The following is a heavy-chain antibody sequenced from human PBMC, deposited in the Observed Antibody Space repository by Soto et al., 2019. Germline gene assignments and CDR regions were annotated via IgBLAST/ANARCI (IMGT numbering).Heavy chain of an antibody. D-gene: IGHD2-15*01. CDR3: AREGDEIVVVVAATPGAYNWFDP. V-gene: IGHV1-69*02. CDR2: IIPILGIA. J-gene: IGHJ5*02. CDR1: GGTFSSYT. Sequence: QVQLVQSGAEVKKPGSSVKVSCKASGGTFSSYTISWVRQAPGQGLEWMGRIIPILGIANYAQKFQGRVTITADKSTSTAYMELSSLRSEDTAVYYCAREGDEIVVVVAATPGAYNWFDPWGQGTLVTVSS.